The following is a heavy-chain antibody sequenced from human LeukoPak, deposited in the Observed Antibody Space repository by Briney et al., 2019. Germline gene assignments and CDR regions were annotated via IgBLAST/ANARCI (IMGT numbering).Heavy chain of an antibody. CDR2: ISYDGSNK. D-gene: IGHD1-26*01. CDR3: ARGGSYYPG. V-gene: IGHV3-30*14. CDR1: GFTFSSYA. Sequence: LPGGSLRLSCAASGFTFSSYAMHWVRQAPGKGLEWVAVISYDGSNKYYADSVKGRFTISRDNSKNTLYLQMNSLRAEDTAVYYCARGGSYYPGWGQGTLVTVSS. J-gene: IGHJ4*02.